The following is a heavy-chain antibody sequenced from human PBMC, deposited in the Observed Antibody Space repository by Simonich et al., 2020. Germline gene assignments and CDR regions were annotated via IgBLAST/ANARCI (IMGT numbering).Heavy chain of an antibody. Sequence: VQLQKGGAGLFKPSVTLSLPCAVYGGSFSGSFWSGISQPPGKGLEWVEEMNHSVNTKYNPSLKSRGTRSVYTSQNQFSLKLSSVTAADTAVYYCARGKGWKNAFDIWGQGTMVTVSS. D-gene: IGHD1-1*01. V-gene: IGHV4-34*01. CDR2: MNHSVNT. CDR1: GGSFSGSF. CDR3: ARGKGWKNAFDI. J-gene: IGHJ3*02.